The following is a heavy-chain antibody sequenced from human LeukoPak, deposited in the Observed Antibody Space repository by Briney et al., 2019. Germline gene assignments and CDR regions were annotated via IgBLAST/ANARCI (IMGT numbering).Heavy chain of an antibody. CDR2: IKYDGSEK. CDR1: GFTFSNYW. Sequence: GSLRLSCAASGFTFSNYWMNWVRQAPGKGLEWVASIKYDGSEKYYADSVKGRFTISRDNSKNTLYLQMNSLRAEDTAVYYCAKEIAAAGYYYYYGMDVWGQGTTVTVSS. V-gene: IGHV3-7*01. D-gene: IGHD6-13*01. CDR3: AKEIAAAGYYYYYGMDV. J-gene: IGHJ6*02.